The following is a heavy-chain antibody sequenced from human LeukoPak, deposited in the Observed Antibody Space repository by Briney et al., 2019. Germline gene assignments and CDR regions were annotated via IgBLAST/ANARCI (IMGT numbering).Heavy chain of an antibody. CDR3: AKDPRYCSSTSCVDY. CDR2: ISGSGGST. CDR1: GFIFNSYA. D-gene: IGHD2-2*01. V-gene: IGHV3-23*01. J-gene: IGHJ4*02. Sequence: GGSLRLSCAASGFIFNSYAMSWVRQAPGKGLEWVSAISGSGGSTYYADSVKGRFTISRDNSKNTLYLQMNSLRAEDTAVYYCAKDPRYCSSTSCVDYWGQGTLVTVSS.